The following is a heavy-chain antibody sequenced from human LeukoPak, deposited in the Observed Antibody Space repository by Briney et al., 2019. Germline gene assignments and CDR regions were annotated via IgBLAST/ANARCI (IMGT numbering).Heavy chain of an antibody. V-gene: IGHV4-34*01. D-gene: IGHD6-19*01. Sequence: SETLSLTCAVYGGSFSGYYWSWIRQLPGKGLEWIGEINHSGSTNYNPSLKSRVTISVNTSKNQFSLKLSSVTAADTAVYYCARRSIAVAGIFDYWGQGTLVTVSS. CDR2: INHSGST. CDR1: GGSFSGYY. CDR3: ARRSIAVAGIFDY. J-gene: IGHJ4*02.